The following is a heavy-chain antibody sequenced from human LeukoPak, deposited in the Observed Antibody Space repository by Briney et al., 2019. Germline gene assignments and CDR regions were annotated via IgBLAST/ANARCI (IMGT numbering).Heavy chain of an antibody. CDR3: ARAAGGFYGDFGTFDY. Sequence: GESLKISCKGSGYSFTRYWIGWVRQMPGKGLEWMGIIYPGDSDTRYSPSFQGQVTISADKSISTAYLQWSSLKASDTAMYYCARAAGGFYGDFGTFDYWGQGTLVTVSS. J-gene: IGHJ4*02. CDR2: IYPGDSDT. D-gene: IGHD4-17*01. V-gene: IGHV5-51*01. CDR1: GYSFTRYW.